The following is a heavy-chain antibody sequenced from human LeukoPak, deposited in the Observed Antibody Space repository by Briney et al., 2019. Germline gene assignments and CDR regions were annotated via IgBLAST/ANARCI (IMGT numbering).Heavy chain of an antibody. Sequence: PGGSLRLSCAASGFTFSSYGMSWVRQAPGKGLGWVSGISGSGGTTYYVDSVKGRFTISRDNSKNTLYLQMNSLRAEDTAVYYCAKQGLIEWFGELFPPDYWGQGTLVTVSS. D-gene: IGHD3-10*01. CDR1: GFTFSSYG. CDR2: ISGSGGTT. CDR3: AKQGLIEWFGELFPPDY. J-gene: IGHJ4*02. V-gene: IGHV3-23*01.